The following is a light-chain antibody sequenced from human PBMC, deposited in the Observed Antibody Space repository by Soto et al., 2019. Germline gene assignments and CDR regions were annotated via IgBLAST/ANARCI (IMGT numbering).Light chain of an antibody. CDR3: QHYNDYSYT. Sequence: DIQMTQSPSTLSASVGDRVAITCRASQSVSGWLAWYQQKPGKVPKLLIYQASTLEDGVPSRFSGSGSGTEFTLTISSLQPDDSATYDCQHYNDYSYTCGPGTNLEIK. J-gene: IGKJ2*01. CDR1: QSVSGW. CDR2: QAS. V-gene: IGKV1-5*03.